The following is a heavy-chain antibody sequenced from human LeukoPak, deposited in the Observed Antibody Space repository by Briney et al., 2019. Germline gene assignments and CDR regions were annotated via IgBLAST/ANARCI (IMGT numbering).Heavy chain of an antibody. J-gene: IGHJ5*02. Sequence: GGSLRLSCEASGVTFGAFAMHWVRQAPGKGLEWLALILFDGLNKYYADSAKGRFTVSRDNSKKTLYLQMSNLRPEDTALYYCATWAFHVTGTMTWGQGTLVTVSS. CDR3: ATWAFHVTGTMT. CDR2: ILFDGLNK. D-gene: IGHD1-20*01. CDR1: GVTFGAFA. V-gene: IGHV3-30*04.